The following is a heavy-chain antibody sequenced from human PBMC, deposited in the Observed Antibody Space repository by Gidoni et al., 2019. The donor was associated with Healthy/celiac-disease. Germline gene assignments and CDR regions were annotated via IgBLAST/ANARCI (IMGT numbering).Heavy chain of an antibody. Sequence: QVQLVESGGGVVQPGRSLRLSCAASGFTFSSYAMHWVRQAPGKGLEWVAVISYDGSNKYYADSVKGRFTISRDNSKNTLYLQMNSLRAEDTAVYYCARDNRHTHRSYQGGYYFDYWGQGTLVTVSS. V-gene: IGHV3-30*01. CDR3: ARDNRHTHRSYQGGYYFDY. CDR1: GFTFSSYA. D-gene: IGHD1-26*01. CDR2: ISYDGSNK. J-gene: IGHJ4*02.